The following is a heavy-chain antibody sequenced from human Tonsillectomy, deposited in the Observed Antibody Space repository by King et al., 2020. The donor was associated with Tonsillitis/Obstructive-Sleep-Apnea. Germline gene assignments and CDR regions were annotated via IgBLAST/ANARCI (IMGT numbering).Heavy chain of an antibody. CDR2: ISGSGGST. J-gene: IGHJ3*02. CDR3: AKEGYCTNGVCSNRAFDI. CDR1: GFTFSSYA. V-gene: IGHV3-23*04. Sequence: VQLVESGGGLVQPGGSLRLSCAASGFTFSSYAMSWVRQAPGKGLEWVSAISGSGGSTYYADSVKGRFTISRDNSKNTLYLQMNSLRAEDTAVYYCAKEGYCTNGVCSNRAFDIWGQGTMVTVSS. D-gene: IGHD2-8*01.